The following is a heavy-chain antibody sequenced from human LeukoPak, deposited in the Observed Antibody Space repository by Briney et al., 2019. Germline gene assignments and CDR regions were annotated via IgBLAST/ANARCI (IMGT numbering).Heavy chain of an antibody. D-gene: IGHD3-10*01. Sequence: ASVKVSCKASGYTFTKYYIHWVRQATGQGLEWMGWMNPNSGNTGYAQKFQGRVTMTRNTSISTAYMELSSLRSEDTAVYYCARAGALWFGESHWGQGTLVTVSS. CDR1: GYTFTKYY. V-gene: IGHV1-8*01. J-gene: IGHJ4*02. CDR2: MNPNSGNT. CDR3: ARAGALWFGESH.